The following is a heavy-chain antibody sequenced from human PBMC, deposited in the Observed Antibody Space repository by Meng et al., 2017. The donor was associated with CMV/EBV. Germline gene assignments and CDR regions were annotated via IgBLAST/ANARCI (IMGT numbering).Heavy chain of an antibody. D-gene: IGHD3-3*01. CDR3: ARGDFWSGSLDL. CDR2: INSDGSST. V-gene: IGHV3-74*01. CDR1: GFTFSSYW. Sequence: GGSLKLSCAASGFTFSSYWMHWVRQAPGKGLVWVSRINSDGSSTSYADSVKGRFTISRDNAKNTLYLQMNSLRAEDTAVYYCARGDFWSGSLDLWGQGTLVTVSS. J-gene: IGHJ4*02.